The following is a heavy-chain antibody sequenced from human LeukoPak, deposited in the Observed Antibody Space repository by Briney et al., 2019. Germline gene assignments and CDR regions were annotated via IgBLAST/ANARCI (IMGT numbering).Heavy chain of an antibody. CDR1: GFTFGDYA. CDR3: SRGYCSGGSCYFDFDY. V-gene: IGHV3-49*03. J-gene: IGHJ4*02. D-gene: IGHD2-15*01. CDR2: IRSRAYGGTT. Sequence: PGGSLGLSCTASGFTFGDYAMSWLRQAPGKGLEWVGFIRSRAYGGTTEYAASVKGRFTISRDDSKSIAYLQMNSLKTEDTGVYYCSRGYCSGGSCYFDFDYWGQGTLVTVSS.